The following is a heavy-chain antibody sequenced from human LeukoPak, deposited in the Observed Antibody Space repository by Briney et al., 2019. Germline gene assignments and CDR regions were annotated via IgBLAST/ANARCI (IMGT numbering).Heavy chain of an antibody. J-gene: IGHJ3*02. Sequence: QPGGSLRLSCAASGFTFSSYAMSWVRQAPGKGLEWVSAISGSGGSTYYADSVKGRFTISRDNSKNTLYLQMNSLRAEDTAVYYCAKGSRREIFGVVTAMGNAFDIWGQGTMVTVSS. D-gene: IGHD3-3*01. CDR1: GFTFSSYA. CDR2: ISGSGGST. CDR3: AKGSRREIFGVVTAMGNAFDI. V-gene: IGHV3-23*01.